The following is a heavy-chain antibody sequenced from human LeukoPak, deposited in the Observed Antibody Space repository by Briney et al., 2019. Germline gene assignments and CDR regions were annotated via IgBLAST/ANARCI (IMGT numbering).Heavy chain of an antibody. D-gene: IGHD5-24*01. CDR2: IYYSGST. V-gene: IGHV4-59*01. CDR1: GGSISSYY. CDR3: ARDLGQLTWFDP. Sequence: PSETLSLTCTVSGGSISSYYWSWIRQPPGKGLEWIGYIYYSGSTNYNPSLKSRVTISVDTSKNQFSLKLSSVTAADTAVYYCARDLGQLTWFDPWGQGTLVTVSS. J-gene: IGHJ5*02.